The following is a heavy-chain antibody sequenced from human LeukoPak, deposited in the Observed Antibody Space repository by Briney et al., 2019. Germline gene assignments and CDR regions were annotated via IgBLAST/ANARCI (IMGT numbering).Heavy chain of an antibody. CDR1: GASISGHY. D-gene: IGHD2-8*02. Sequence: SETLSLTCSVSGASISGHYWTWIRQPAGKGLEWIGRIYSSGSTTYNSSLKSRVTMSVDTSKNQFSLKLSSVTAADTAVYYCARRSCTGNSRYLDYWGQGTLVTVSS. V-gene: IGHV4-4*07. J-gene: IGHJ4*02. CDR2: IYSSGST. CDR3: ARRSCTGNSRYLDY.